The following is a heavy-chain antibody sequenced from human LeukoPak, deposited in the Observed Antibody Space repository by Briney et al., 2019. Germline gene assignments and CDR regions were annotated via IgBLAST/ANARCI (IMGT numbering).Heavy chain of an antibody. V-gene: IGHV3-9*01. CDR1: GFTFDDYA. J-gene: IGHJ4*02. CDR2: ISWNSGSI. Sequence: GRSLRLSCAASGFTFDDYAMHWVRQAPGKGLEWVSGISWNSGSIGYADSVKGRFTISRDNAKNSLYLQMNSLRAEDTALYYCAKARPGKYYFDYWGQGTPVTVSS. CDR3: AKARPGKYYFDY. D-gene: IGHD1-14*01.